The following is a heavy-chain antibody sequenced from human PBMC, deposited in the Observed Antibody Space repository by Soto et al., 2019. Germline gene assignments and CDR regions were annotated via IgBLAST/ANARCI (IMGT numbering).Heavy chain of an antibody. CDR3: ARGRIAVAGYIDY. V-gene: IGHV4-34*01. Sequence: QVQLQQWGAGLLKPSETLSLTCAVYGGSFSGYYWSWIRQPPGKGLEWIGEINHSGSTNYNPSLKSRVNISVDTSKNQFSLKLSSVTAADTAVYYCARGRIAVAGYIDYWGQGTLVTVSS. J-gene: IGHJ4*02. CDR2: INHSGST. CDR1: GGSFSGYY. D-gene: IGHD6-19*01.